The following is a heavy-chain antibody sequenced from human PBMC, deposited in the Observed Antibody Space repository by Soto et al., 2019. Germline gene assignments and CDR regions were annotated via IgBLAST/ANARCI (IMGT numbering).Heavy chain of an antibody. D-gene: IGHD3-9*01. CDR1: GGSISRYY. CDR3: ARLGDILTGPNWFDP. V-gene: IGHV4-59*01. CDR2: IYYSGST. J-gene: IGHJ5*02. Sequence: SETLSLTCTVSGGSISRYYWSWIRQPPGKGLEWIGYIYYSGSTNYNPSLKSRVTISVDTSKNQFSLKLSSVTAADTAVYYCARLGDILTGPNWFDPWGQGTLVTVSS.